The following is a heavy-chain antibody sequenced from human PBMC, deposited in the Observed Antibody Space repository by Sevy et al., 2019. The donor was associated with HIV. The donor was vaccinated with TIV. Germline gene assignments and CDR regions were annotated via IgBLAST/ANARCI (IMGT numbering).Heavy chain of an antibody. V-gene: IGHV3-48*03. CDR1: GFTFSSFE. J-gene: IGHJ6*02. CDR2: ISSSGSTI. CDR3: AKRSAHYDLGMDV. Sequence: GGSLRLSCAASGFTFSSFEMTWVRQAPGKGLEWVSYISSSGSTIYYTNSVKGRFTISRDNAKNSLYLQMNSLRAEDTAVYYCAKRSAHYDLGMDVWGQGTTVTVSS. D-gene: IGHD3-3*01.